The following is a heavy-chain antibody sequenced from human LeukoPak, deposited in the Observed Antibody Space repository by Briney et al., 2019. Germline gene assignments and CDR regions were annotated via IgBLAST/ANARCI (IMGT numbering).Heavy chain of an antibody. V-gene: IGHV4-34*01. CDR2: INHSGST. J-gene: IGHJ4*02. CDR3: ARGRYSGSYYLGHCDY. Sequence: SETRSLTCAVYGGSFSGYYWSWIRQPPGKGLEWIGEINHSGSTNYNPSLKSRVTISVDTSKNQFSLKLSSVTAADTAVYYCARGRYSGSYYLGHCDYWRQGTLVTVSS. D-gene: IGHD1-26*01. CDR1: GGSFSGYY.